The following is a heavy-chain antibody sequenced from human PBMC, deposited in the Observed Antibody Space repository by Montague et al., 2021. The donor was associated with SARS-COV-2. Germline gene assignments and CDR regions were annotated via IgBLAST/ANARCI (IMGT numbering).Heavy chain of an antibody. J-gene: IGHJ6*02. CDR1: GFSLTTSAMC. Sequence: PALVKPTQTLTLTCTFSGFSLTTSAMCVSWIRQPPGKALEWLARIDWDGDEYYSAPLKCRLTITKDTSKDQVVLTMTNMDPADTATYYCARTRESNKSCRLYGMDVWGQGTTVTVSS. D-gene: IGHD2-15*01. CDR2: IDWDGDE. V-gene: IGHV2-70*11. CDR3: ARTRESNKSCRLYGMDV.